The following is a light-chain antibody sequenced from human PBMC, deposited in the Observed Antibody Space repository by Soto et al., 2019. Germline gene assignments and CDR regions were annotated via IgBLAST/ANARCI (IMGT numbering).Light chain of an antibody. CDR1: PSVYSN. CDR3: QQDTNWPLS. J-gene: IGKJ4*01. V-gene: IGKV3-15*01. Sequence: EIVMTQSPVTLSVSPGEGVTLSCRASPSVYSNLAWYQQKPGQAPRLLIYDASARAPDIPARFSGSGSGTDFTLTVSRLQSEDFVVYYWQQDTNWPLSFGGGTRVEIK. CDR2: DAS.